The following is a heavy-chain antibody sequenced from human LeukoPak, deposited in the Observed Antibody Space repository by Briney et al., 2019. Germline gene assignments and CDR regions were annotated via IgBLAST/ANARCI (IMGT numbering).Heavy chain of an antibody. V-gene: IGHV3-48*04. CDR1: GFTFSSYA. CDR3: ASDRTLYYYGSGSYLY. J-gene: IGHJ4*02. D-gene: IGHD3-10*01. CDR2: ITSSSSAI. Sequence: GGSLRLSCEVSGFTFSSYAMNWVRQAPGKGLEWISYITSSSSAIYYADSVRGRFTISRDNAKNSLYLQMNSLRAEDTAVYYCASDRTLYYYGSGSYLYWGQGTLVTVSS.